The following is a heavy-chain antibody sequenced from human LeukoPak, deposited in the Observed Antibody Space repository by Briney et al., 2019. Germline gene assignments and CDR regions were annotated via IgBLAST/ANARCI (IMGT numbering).Heavy chain of an antibody. CDR1: GGTFSSYA. CDR3: AREKHYYDSSGTPDY. V-gene: IGHV1-69*04. J-gene: IGHJ4*02. Sequence: ASVTVSCTASGGTFSSYAISWVRQAPGQGLEWMGRIIPILGIANYAQKFQGRVTITADKSTSTAYMELSSLRSEDTAVYYCAREKHYYDSSGTPDYWGQGTLVTVSS. CDR2: IIPILGIA. D-gene: IGHD3-22*01.